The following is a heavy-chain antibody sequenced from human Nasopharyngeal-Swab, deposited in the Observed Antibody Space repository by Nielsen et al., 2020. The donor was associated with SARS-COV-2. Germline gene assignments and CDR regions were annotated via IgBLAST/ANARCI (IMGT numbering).Heavy chain of an antibody. D-gene: IGHD1-1*01. CDR2: IWYDGSNK. Sequence: GESLKISCAASGFTFSSYGMHWVRQAPGKGLEWVAVIWYDGSNKYYTDSVKGRFTISRDNSKNTLYLQMNSLRAEDTAVYYCARDTTGDGDYWGQGTLVTVSS. J-gene: IGHJ4*02. V-gene: IGHV3-33*08. CDR1: GFTFSSYG. CDR3: ARDTTGDGDY.